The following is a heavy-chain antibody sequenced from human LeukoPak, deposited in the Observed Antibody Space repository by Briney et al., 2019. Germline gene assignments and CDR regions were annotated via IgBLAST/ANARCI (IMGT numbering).Heavy chain of an antibody. D-gene: IGHD3-9*01. Sequence: GGSLRLSCAASGFTFSDYYMSWIRQAPGKGLEWVANIKQDGSEKYYVDSVKGRFTISRDNAKNSLYLQMNSLRAEDTAVYYCAREGENEYDILTGEKYYFDYWGQGTLVTVSS. CDR1: GFTFSDYY. V-gene: IGHV3-7*01. J-gene: IGHJ4*02. CDR2: IKQDGSEK. CDR3: AREGENEYDILTGEKYYFDY.